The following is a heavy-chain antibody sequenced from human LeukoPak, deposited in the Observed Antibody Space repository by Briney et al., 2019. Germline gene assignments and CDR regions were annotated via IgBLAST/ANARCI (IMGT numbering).Heavy chain of an antibody. Sequence: GASMKVSCKVSGYTLTELSMHWVRQAPGKGLEWMGGFDPEDGETIYAQKFQGRVTMTEGTSTDTAYMELSSLRCEDTAVYYCATATYSGSYQYFDYWGQGTLVTVSS. V-gene: IGHV1-24*01. CDR3: ATATYSGSYQYFDY. D-gene: IGHD1-26*01. J-gene: IGHJ4*02. CDR2: FDPEDGET. CDR1: GYTLTELS.